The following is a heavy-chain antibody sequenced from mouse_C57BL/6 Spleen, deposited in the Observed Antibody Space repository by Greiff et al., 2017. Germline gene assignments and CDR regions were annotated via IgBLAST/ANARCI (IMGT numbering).Heavy chain of an antibody. Sequence: QVQLQQPGAELVKPGASVKLSCKASGYTFTSYWMHWVKQRPGRGLEWIGRIDPNSGGTKYNEKFKSKATLTVDKPSSTAYMQLSSLTSEDSAVYYCAKGVEVYYYGSSRGNAMDYWGQGTSVTVSS. CDR3: AKGVEVYYYGSSRGNAMDY. D-gene: IGHD1-1*01. CDR1: GYTFTSYW. J-gene: IGHJ4*01. CDR2: IDPNSGGT. V-gene: IGHV1-72*01.